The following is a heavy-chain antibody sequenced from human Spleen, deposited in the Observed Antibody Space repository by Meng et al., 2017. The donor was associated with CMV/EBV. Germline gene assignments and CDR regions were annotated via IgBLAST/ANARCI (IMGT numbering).Heavy chain of an antibody. J-gene: IGHJ4*02. CDR2: IYHSGGT. CDR3: ARDPYATGWAG. CDR1: GGSISISTW. Sequence: QMQLQESGPGLVKPPGTLSLTCAVSGGSISISTWWSWVRQPPGKGLEWIGEIYHSGGTNYNPSLRGRVTISLDKSKNQFSPTLRSVTAADTAVYYCARDPYATGWAGWGQGTLVTVSS. V-gene: IGHV4-4*03. D-gene: IGHD6-19*01.